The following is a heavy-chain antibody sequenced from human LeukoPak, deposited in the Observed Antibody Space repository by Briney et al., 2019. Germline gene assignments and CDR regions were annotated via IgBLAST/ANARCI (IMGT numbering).Heavy chain of an antibody. CDR3: ARARRDGYNYRGSWFDP. CDR1: GGTFSSYA. Sequence: SVKVSCKASGGTFSSYAISWVRQAPGQGLEWMGRIIPILGIANYAQKFQGRVTITADKSTSTAYMELSSLRSEDTAVYYCARARRDGYNYRGSWFDPWGQGTLVTVSS. CDR2: IIPILGIA. V-gene: IGHV1-69*04. J-gene: IGHJ5*02. D-gene: IGHD5-24*01.